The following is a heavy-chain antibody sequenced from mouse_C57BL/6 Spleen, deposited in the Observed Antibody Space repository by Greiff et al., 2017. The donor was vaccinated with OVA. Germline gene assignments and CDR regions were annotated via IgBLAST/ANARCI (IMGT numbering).Heavy chain of an antibody. Sequence: VQLQQPGAELVRPGSSVKLSCKASGYTFTSYWMHWVKQRPIQGLEWIGNIDPSDSETHYNQKFKDKATLTVDKSSSTAYMQLRSLTSEDSAVYYCARGRDGGYDYWGQGTTLTVSS. D-gene: IGHD2-3*01. V-gene: IGHV1-52*01. CDR2: IDPSDSET. CDR3: ARGRDGGYDY. J-gene: IGHJ2*01. CDR1: GYTFTSYW.